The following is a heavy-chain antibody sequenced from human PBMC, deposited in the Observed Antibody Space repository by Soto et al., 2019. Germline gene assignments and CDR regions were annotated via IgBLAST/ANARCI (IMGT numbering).Heavy chain of an antibody. CDR3: ARDRGGSGNYNARFDR. Sequence: QVQLQESGPGLVKPSETLSLTCTVSGGSVSSGSYYWSWIRQPPGKGLEWIGYIYYSGTTNYNPSLKSRVSISVDTSNNQFSLNLSALTAADTAVYYCARDRGGSGNYNARFDRWGQGTLGTVSS. D-gene: IGHD3-10*01. CDR2: IYYSGTT. V-gene: IGHV4-61*01. CDR1: GGSVSSGSYY. J-gene: IGHJ4*02.